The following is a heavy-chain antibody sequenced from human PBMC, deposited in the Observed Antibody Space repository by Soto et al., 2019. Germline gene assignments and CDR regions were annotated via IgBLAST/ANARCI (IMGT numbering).Heavy chain of an antibody. CDR1: GGSMSGYY. V-gene: IGHV4-59*01. D-gene: IGHD3-10*01. J-gene: IGHJ5*01. Sequence: QVQLQESGPGLVKPSETLSLTCTVSGGSMSGYYWSWMRQPPGEGLEWIGHFYFSGGTNYNPSLRSRVTISADRSKNQISLGLSSVTAADTAVYYCSRMQVGSDGNHGWFDSWGQGTLVTV. CDR2: FYFSGGT. CDR3: SRMQVGSDGNHGWFDS.